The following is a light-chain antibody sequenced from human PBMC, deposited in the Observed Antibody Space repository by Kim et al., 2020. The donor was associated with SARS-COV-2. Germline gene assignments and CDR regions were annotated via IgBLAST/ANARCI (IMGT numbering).Light chain of an antibody. V-gene: IGLV2-14*04. CDR1: SSDVGGYNY. CDR2: DVS. Sequence: QSITIACTGTSSDVGGYNYGSWYQQHPGRAPKLMIYDVSERPSGVSDRFSGSKSGNTASLTISGLQAEDGADYFCSSYTRSSTLFVFGTGTKVTVL. J-gene: IGLJ1*01. CDR3: SSYTRSSTLFV.